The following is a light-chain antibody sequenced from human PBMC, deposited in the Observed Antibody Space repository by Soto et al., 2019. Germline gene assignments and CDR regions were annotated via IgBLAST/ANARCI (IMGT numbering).Light chain of an antibody. CDR3: QQYGGSPYT. J-gene: IGKJ2*01. CDR2: GAS. Sequence: EIVLTQSPGTLSLSPGERATPSCRASQSVRSNSLAWYQQKPGQAPRLLIYGASSRATGIPDRFSGTGSGTDFTLTISRLEPEDVAVYYCQQYGGSPYTFGQGTKLEIK. V-gene: IGKV3-20*01. CDR1: QSVRSNS.